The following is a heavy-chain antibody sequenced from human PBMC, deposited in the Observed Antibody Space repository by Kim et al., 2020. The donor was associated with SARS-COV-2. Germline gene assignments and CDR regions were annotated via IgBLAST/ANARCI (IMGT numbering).Heavy chain of an antibody. J-gene: IGHJ6*02. V-gene: IGHV4-59*01. CDR2: IYYSGST. Sequence: SETLSLTCTVSGGSISSYYWSWIRQPPGKGLEWIGYIYYSGSTNYNPSLKSRVTISVDTSKNQFSLKLSSVTAADTAVYYCARDWRYYDSSGYSYYYYYYGMDVWGQGTTVTVSS. D-gene: IGHD3-22*01. CDR3: ARDWRYYDSSGYSYYYYYYGMDV. CDR1: GGSISSYY.